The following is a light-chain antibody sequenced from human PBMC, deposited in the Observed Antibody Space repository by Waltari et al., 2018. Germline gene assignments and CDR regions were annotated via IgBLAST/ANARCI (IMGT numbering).Light chain of an antibody. CDR3: AAWDDSLNGRWV. CDR1: ASNIGNNV. J-gene: IGLJ3*02. V-gene: IGLV1-44*01. Sequence: QSVLTQPPSASGTPGQGVTISCSGGASNIGNNVVNWYQQVPGKAPKLLICRSDRRSAGVPDRCSGSKSGTSASLAISGLQSEDEADYYCAAWDDSLNGRWVFGGGTKVTVL. CDR2: RSD.